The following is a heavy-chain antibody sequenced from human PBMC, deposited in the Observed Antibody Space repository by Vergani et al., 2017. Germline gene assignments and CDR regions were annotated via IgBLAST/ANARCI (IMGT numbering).Heavy chain of an antibody. CDR1: GGTFSSYA. Sequence: QVQLVQSGAEVKKPGSSVKVSCKASGGTFSSYAISWVRQAPGQGLEWMGGIIPIFGTANYAQKFQGRVTITADKSTSTAYMELSSLRSEDTAVYYCARGGEYSSSWYVHYYYMHVWGKGTTVTVSS. D-gene: IGHD6-13*01. J-gene: IGHJ6*03. V-gene: IGHV1-69*06. CDR2: IIPIFGTA. CDR3: ARGGEYSSSWYVHYYYMHV.